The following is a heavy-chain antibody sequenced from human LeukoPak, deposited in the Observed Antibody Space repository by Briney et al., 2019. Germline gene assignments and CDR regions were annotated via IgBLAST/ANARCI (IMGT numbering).Heavy chain of an antibody. V-gene: IGHV1-69*04. CDR3: AREDSSGYAFDY. CDR2: IIPILGIA. J-gene: IGHJ4*02. Sequence: GASVKVSCKASGGTFSSYAISWVRQAPGQGLEWMGRIIPILGIANYAQKFQGRVTMTRDTSTSTVYMELSSLRSEDTAVYYCAREDSSGYAFDYWGQGSLVTVSS. CDR1: GGTFSSYA. D-gene: IGHD3-22*01.